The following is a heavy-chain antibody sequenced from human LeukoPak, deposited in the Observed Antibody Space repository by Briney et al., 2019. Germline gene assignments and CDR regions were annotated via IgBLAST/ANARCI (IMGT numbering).Heavy chain of an antibody. V-gene: IGHV1-69*05. CDR1: GGTFSSYA. CDR3: ARDKGIVVVPAAINGRLRFDP. J-gene: IGHJ5*02. CDR2: IIPIFGTA. D-gene: IGHD2-2*01. Sequence: GASVKVSCKASGGTFSSYAISWVRQAPGQGLEWMGGIIPIFGTANYAQKFQGRVTITTDESTSTAYMELSSLRSEDTAVYYCARDKGIVVVPAAINGRLRFDPWGQGTLVTVSS.